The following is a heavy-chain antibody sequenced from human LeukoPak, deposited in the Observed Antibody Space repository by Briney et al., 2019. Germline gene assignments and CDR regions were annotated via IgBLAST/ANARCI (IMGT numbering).Heavy chain of an antibody. CDR3: ARSPRYALDY. CDR2: IYSDGST. V-gene: IGHV3-66*01. Sequence: GGSLRLSCAASGLTFTNYYMTWVRQAPGKGLEWVSVIYSDGSTYYADSVKGRFTISRDISKNTLYLQMNTLRAEDTALYYCARSPRYALDYWGRGTLVTVSS. D-gene: IGHD3-9*01. J-gene: IGHJ4*01. CDR1: GLTFTNYY.